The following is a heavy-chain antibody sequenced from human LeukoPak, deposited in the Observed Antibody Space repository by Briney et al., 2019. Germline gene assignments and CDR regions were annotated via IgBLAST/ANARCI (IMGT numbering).Heavy chain of an antibody. Sequence: GGSLRLSCAASAFTVRSNYVSWVRQAPGKGLEWVSVIYRDANTHYADSVKGRFTISRDDSKNPEYLQMNSLRAEDTAVYYCARDAPWQHLVPGWFDPWGQGTLVTVSS. CDR1: AFTVRSNY. D-gene: IGHD6-13*01. J-gene: IGHJ5*02. CDR2: IYRDANT. CDR3: ARDAPWQHLVPGWFDP. V-gene: IGHV3-66*01.